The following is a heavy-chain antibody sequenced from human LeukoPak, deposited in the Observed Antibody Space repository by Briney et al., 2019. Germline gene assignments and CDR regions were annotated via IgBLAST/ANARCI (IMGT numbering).Heavy chain of an antibody. Sequence: GGSLRLSCAASGFTFSTFAMSWVRQAPGKGLEWVSSVSGNGGITYYADSVQGRFTISRDNSKNTLDVQMNSLRAEDTAVYYCAKGTPGYCSTTSCYALEYWGQGTLVTVSS. CDR3: AKGTPGYCSTTSCYALEY. D-gene: IGHD2-2*01. J-gene: IGHJ4*02. CDR2: VSGNGGIT. V-gene: IGHV3-23*01. CDR1: GFTFSTFA.